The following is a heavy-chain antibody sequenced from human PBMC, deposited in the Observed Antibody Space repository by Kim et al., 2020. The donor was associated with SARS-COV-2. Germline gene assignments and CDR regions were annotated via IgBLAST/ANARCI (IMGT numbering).Heavy chain of an antibody. J-gene: IGHJ1*01. Sequence: SETLSLTCTVSGGSFTSPYSWVWVRQSPEKGLEWIGTIHNDGGAYYNAPLQGRLTISIDASTRHFSLRLDSVTAADTATYCCASRELGTMRDHWGQGTLVTVSS. CDR1: GGSFTSPYS. CDR3: ASRELGTMRDH. D-gene: IGHD1-1*01. CDR2: IHNDGGA. V-gene: IGHV4-39*02.